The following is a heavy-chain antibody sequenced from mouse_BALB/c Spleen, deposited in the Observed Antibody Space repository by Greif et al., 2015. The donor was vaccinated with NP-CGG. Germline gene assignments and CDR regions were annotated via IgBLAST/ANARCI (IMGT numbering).Heavy chain of an antibody. CDR1: GYTFTSYW. V-gene: IGHV1S81*02. J-gene: IGHJ2*01. CDR3: ARGSWFDY. CDR2: INPSNGRT. Sequence: QVQLQQSGAELVKPGASVKLSCKASGYTFTSYWMHWVKQRPGQGLEWIGEINPSNGRTNYNEKFKSKATLTVDKSSSXAYMQLSSLTSEDSAVYYCARGSWFDYWGQGTTLTVSS.